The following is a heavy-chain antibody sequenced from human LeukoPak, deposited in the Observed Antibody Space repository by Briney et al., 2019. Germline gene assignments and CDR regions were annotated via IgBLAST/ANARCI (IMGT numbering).Heavy chain of an antibody. CDR3: AREPPGSGGFDF. CDR1: GYTFTGYY. V-gene: IGHV1-46*01. CDR2: INPSGGSP. D-gene: IGHD3-10*01. J-gene: IGHJ4*02. Sequence: GASVKVSCQASGYTFTGYYIHWVRQAPGQGLGWMGIINPSGGSPSYAQKLQGRVTMTRDTSTSTVYMELSSLTSEDTAVYYCAREPPGSGGFDFWGQGTLVTVSS.